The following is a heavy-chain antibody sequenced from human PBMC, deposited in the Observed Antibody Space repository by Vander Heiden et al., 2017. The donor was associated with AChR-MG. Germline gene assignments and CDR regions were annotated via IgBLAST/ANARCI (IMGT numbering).Heavy chain of an antibody. Sequence: QVQLVQSGAEVKKPGASVKVSCKASGYTFTGYYMHWVRQAPGQGLEWMGWINPNSGGTNYAQKFQGRVTMTRETSISTAYMELSRLRSDDTAVYYCAREGGDCSSTSCYDDYYYGMDVWGQGTTVTVSS. CDR1: GYTFTGYY. CDR3: AREGGDCSSTSCYDDYYYGMDV. J-gene: IGHJ6*02. CDR2: INPNSGGT. V-gene: IGHV1-2*02. D-gene: IGHD2-2*01.